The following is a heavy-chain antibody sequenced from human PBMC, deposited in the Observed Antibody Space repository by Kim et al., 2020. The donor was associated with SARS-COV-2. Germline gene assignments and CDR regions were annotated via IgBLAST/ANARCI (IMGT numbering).Heavy chain of an antibody. D-gene: IGHD3-3*01. J-gene: IGHJ4*02. CDR1: GFNFGNYA. V-gene: IGHV3-23*01. CDR3: AKDWVNGKNWNGDPVLDS. Sequence: GGSLRLSCAASGFNFGNYALTWVRQAPGKGLEWVASISDYNAISYYTYPVVGRFIISRDISKNTIYLQMNSLRAEDTALYYCAKDWVNGKNWNGDPVLDSWGQGILVTVSS. CDR2: ISDYNAIS.